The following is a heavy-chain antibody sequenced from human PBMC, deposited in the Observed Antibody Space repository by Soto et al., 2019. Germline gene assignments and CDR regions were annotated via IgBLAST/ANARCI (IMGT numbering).Heavy chain of an antibody. CDR1: GFTFSSFD. D-gene: IGHD4-17*01. J-gene: IGHJ4*02. CDR3: ARRAVTTYHFFDY. Sequence: GGSLRLSCATSGFTFSSFDMDWVRQALGKGLEWVSSIHRASTYIYYADSVRGRFTISRDNAKSSLYLQMNSLTVEDTAVYYCARRAVTTYHFFDYWGQGALVTVSS. CDR2: IHRASTYI. V-gene: IGHV3-21*06.